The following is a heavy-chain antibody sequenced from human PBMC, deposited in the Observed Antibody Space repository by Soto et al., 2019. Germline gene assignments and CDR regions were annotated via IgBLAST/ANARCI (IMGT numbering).Heavy chain of an antibody. J-gene: IGHJ5*02. CDR1: AYTFTSYA. V-gene: IGHV1-3*01. Sequence: SVKVSCKASAYTFTSYAVHWVRQAPGQRLEWMGWINAGNGNTKYSQKFQGRVTITRETSASTAYMELSSLRSEDTAVYYCAHRQEWELLPFDPWGQGTLVTVSS. CDR3: AHRQEWELLPFDP. CDR2: INAGNGNT. D-gene: IGHD1-26*01.